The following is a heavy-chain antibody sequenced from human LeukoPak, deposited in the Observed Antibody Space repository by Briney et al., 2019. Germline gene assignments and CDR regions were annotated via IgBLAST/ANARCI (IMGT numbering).Heavy chain of an antibody. D-gene: IGHD6-13*01. CDR2: ISAYNGNT. J-gene: IGHJ4*02. CDR3: ARESSAHSSSWYVRYDY. Sequence: RASVKVSCKAAGYTFTSYGISWVRQAPGQGLEGMGWISAYNGNTNYAQKLQGRVTMTTDTSTSTAYMELRSLRSDDPAVYYCARESSAHSSSWYVRYDYWGQGTLVTVSS. V-gene: IGHV1-18*01. CDR1: GYTFTSYG.